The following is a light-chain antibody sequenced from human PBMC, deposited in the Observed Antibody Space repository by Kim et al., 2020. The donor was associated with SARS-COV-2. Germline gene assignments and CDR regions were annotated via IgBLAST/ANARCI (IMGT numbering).Light chain of an antibody. CDR2: DVS. V-gene: IGLV2-14*03. Sequence: QSALTQPASVSGSPGQSITISCTGTSSDVGGYNYVSWYQQHPGKAPKLMIYDVSNRPSGVSNRFSGSKSGNTASLTISGLQAEVEADYYCSSYTSSSTLEVFGGGTQLTVL. J-gene: IGLJ3*02. CDR1: SSDVGGYNY. CDR3: SSYTSSSTLEV.